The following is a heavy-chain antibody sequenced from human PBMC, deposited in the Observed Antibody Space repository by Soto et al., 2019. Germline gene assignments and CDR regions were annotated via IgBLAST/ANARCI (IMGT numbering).Heavy chain of an antibody. CDR1: GFTFSSYA. Sequence: GGSLRLSCAASGFTFSSYAMSWVRQAPGKGLEWVSNIIVSGTSTYYADSVKGRFTISRDNSKNTLYLQMNSLRAEDTAVYYCAKWGRQWLVTSDFNYLGQGALVTGSS. D-gene: IGHD6-19*01. V-gene: IGHV3-23*01. CDR2: IIVSGTST. J-gene: IGHJ4*02. CDR3: AKWGRQWLVTSDFNY.